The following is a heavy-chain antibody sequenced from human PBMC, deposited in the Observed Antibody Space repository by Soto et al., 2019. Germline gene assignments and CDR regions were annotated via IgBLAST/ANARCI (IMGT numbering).Heavy chain of an antibody. CDR3: ARGDYADYDDALDI. D-gene: IGHD4-17*01. J-gene: IGHJ3*02. V-gene: IGHV3-53*01. Sequence: GGSLRLSCAASVFIVSSKHMNWVRQAPGKGLEWVALIYSGGVTYYADSVKGRFTISRDNSKNTLFLQMDTLRVDDTAVYYCARGDYADYDDALDIWGPGTMVTVSS. CDR2: IYSGGVT. CDR1: VFIVSSKH.